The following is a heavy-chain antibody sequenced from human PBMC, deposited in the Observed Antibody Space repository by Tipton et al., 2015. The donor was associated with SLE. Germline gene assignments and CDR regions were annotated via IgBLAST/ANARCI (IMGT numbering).Heavy chain of an antibody. CDR1: GGSISRKTYY. V-gene: IGHV4-39*01. CDR2: IYHNGNA. J-gene: IGHJ5*02. D-gene: IGHD2-8*01. Sequence: TLSLTCPVSGGSISRKTYYWAWVRQLPGKGLEWIGYIYHNGNAYYNPSLQSRVTMSVDTSKNHFSLKLSSVTAADTAVYYCARHDTNYGRNWFDPWGQGTLVTVSS. CDR3: ARHDTNYGRNWFDP.